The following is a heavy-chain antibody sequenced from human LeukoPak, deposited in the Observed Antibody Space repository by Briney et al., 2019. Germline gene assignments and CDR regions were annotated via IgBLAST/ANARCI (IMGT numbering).Heavy chain of an antibody. J-gene: IGHJ4*02. CDR1: GYTFTSYD. CDR2: MNPNSGNT. D-gene: IGHD3-9*01. CDR3: ARVGYDILTGPEDYFDY. V-gene: IGHV1-8*01. Sequence: ASVKVSCKASGYTFTSYDINWVRQATGQGLECMGWMNPNSGNTGYAQKFQGRVTMTRNTSISTAYMELSSLRSEDTAVYYCARVGYDILTGPEDYFDYWGQGTLVTVSS.